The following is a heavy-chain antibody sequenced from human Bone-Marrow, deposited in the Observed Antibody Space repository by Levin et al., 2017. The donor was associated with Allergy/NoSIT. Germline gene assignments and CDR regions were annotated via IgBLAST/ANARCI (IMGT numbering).Heavy chain of an antibody. V-gene: IGHV3-48*03. CDR3: ATWDLHRSDRDY. CDR1: GFTFSSYE. J-gene: IGHJ4*02. D-gene: IGHD1-26*01. Sequence: GESLKISCAASGFTFSSYEMNWVRQAPGKGLEWVSYISSSSASTHYADSVKGRFTISRDNAKNSLYLQMNSLRAEDTAVYYCATWDLHRSDRDYWGRGTLVTVSS. CDR2: ISSSSAST.